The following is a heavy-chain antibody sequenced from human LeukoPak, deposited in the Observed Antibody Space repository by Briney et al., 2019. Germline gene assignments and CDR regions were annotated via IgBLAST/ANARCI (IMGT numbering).Heavy chain of an antibody. V-gene: IGHV4-34*01. CDR1: GGSISNYY. CDR3: ARGHSGYSSGWYLLAVKNWFDP. CDR2: INHSGST. D-gene: IGHD6-19*01. Sequence: SETLSLTCTVSGGSISNYYWSWIRQPPGKGLEWIGEINHSGSTNYNPSLKSRVTISVDTSKNQFSLKLSSVTAADTAVYYCARGHSGYSSGWYLLAVKNWFDPWGQGTLVTVSS. J-gene: IGHJ5*02.